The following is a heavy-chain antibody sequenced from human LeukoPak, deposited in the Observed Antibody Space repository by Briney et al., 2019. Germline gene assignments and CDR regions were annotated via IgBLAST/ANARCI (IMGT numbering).Heavy chain of an antibody. V-gene: IGHV1-8*01. CDR3: ARVRRVVVVAAIRYYFDY. D-gene: IGHD2-15*01. Sequence: ASVKVSCKASGYTFTSYDINWVRQATGQGLEWMGWINPNSGNTGYAQKFQGRVTMTRNTSISTAYMELSSLRSEDTAVYYCARVRRVVVVAAIRYYFDYWAREPWSPSPQ. CDR2: INPNSGNT. J-gene: IGHJ4*02. CDR1: GYTFTSYD.